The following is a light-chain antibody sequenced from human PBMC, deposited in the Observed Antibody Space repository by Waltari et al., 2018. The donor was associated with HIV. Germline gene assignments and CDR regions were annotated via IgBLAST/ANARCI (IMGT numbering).Light chain of an antibody. CDR2: EAS. V-gene: IGKV1-12*01. CDR1: QNIRTS. Sequence: IQMTQSPSFVSASVGDRVSITCRASQNIRTSLAWYQRGPGEAPSLLMYEASRLQGGVPSRFSGSGSGTSFILNIDKLQAEDFAMYYCQQANSFPHTFGGGT. J-gene: IGKJ4*01. CDR3: QQANSFPHT.